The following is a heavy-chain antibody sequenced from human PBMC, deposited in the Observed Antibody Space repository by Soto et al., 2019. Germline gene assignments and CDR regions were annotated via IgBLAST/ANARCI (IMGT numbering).Heavy chain of an antibody. V-gene: IGHV3-15*01. CDR1: VFTFSKAW. CDR3: TTEEGRYFDWLLAPDAFDI. D-gene: IGHD3-9*01. CDR2: IKSKTDGGTT. J-gene: IGHJ3*02. Sequence: PGGSLRLACAASVFTFSKAWMSWVRQAPGKGLEWVGRIKSKTDGGTTDYAAPVKGRFTISRDDSKNTLYLQMNSLKTEDTAVYYCTTEEGRYFDWLLAPDAFDIWGQGTMVTVSS.